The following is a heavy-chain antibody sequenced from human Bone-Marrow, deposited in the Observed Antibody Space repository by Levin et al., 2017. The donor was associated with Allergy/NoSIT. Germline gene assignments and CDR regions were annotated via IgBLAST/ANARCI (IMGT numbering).Heavy chain of an antibody. CDR3: ARGIDGYYDILTGYYTNYYYYMDV. CDR2: IYTSGST. V-gene: IGHV4-61*02. CDR1: GASISSGSFY. D-gene: IGHD3-9*01. J-gene: IGHJ6*03. Sequence: SQTLSLTCTVSGASISSGSFYWSWIRQPAGEGLEWIGRIYTSGSTNYNPSLKSPVTISMDTSNNQFSLTLSSVTAADTAVYYCARGIDGYYDILTGYYTNYYYYMDVWGKGTAVTVSS.